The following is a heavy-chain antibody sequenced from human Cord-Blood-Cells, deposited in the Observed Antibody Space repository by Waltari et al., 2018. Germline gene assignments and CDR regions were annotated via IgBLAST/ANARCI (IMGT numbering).Heavy chain of an antibody. CDR3: AASPLSIAAAGTTFDY. J-gene: IGHJ4*02. V-gene: IGHV1-58*01. CDR2: IVGGSGKT. CDR1: GFTFTSSA. D-gene: IGHD6-13*01. Sequence: QMQLVQSGPEVKKPGTSVKVSCKASGFTFTSSAVQWVRQARGQRLEWIGWIVGGSGKTNYAKKFQERVTLTRDMSTSTAYMELSSLRSEDTAVYYCAASPLSIAAAGTTFDYWGQRTLVTVSS.